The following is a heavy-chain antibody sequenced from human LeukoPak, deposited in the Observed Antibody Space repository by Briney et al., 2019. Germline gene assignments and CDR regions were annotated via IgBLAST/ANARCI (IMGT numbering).Heavy chain of an antibody. J-gene: IGHJ4*02. D-gene: IGHD6-19*01. V-gene: IGHV3-23*01. CDR2: ISNSGGNT. CDR3: ARGGGSGWYLDFDY. CDR1: GFTFSSYA. Sequence: GGTLRLSCAASGFTFSSYAMSWVRQAPGKGLEWVSSISNSGGNTYYADSVKGRFTISRDNAKNSLYLQMNSLRAEDTAVYYCARGGGSGWYLDFDYWGQGTLVTVSS.